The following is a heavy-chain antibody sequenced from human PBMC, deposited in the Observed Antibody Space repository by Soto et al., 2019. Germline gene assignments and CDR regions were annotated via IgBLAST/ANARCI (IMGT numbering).Heavy chain of an antibody. Sequence: PSETLSLTCTVSGGSISSSSYYWGWIRQPPGKGLEWIGSIYYSGSTYYNPSLKSRVTISVDTSKNQFSLKLSSVTAADTAVYYCARHPSDYGDSVTAPYYYGMDVWSQGTTVTVSS. J-gene: IGHJ6*02. D-gene: IGHD4-17*01. CDR1: GGSISSSSYY. V-gene: IGHV4-39*01. CDR3: ARHPSDYGDSVTAPYYYGMDV. CDR2: IYYSGST.